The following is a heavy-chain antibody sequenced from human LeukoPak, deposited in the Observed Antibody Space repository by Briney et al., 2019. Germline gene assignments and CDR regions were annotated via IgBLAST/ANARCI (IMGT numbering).Heavy chain of an antibody. V-gene: IGHV3-30*18. CDR1: GFTFSSYG. CDR3: AKEGTAMASSYLDY. CDR2: ISHDGTVQ. D-gene: IGHD5-18*01. J-gene: IGHJ4*02. Sequence: GGSLRLSCAASGFTFSSYGMQWVRQAPGKGLEWVAVISHDGTVQHYADSVKGRFTISRDNSDNTLYLQMNSLRDEDTAMYYYAKEGTAMASSYLDYWGQGTLITVSS.